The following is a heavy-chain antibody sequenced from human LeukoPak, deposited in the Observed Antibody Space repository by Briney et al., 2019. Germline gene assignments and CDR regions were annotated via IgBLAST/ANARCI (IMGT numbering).Heavy chain of an antibody. CDR2: IYYSGST. Sequence: SETLSLTCTVSGGSISSYYWSWIRQPPGKGLEWIGYIYYSGSTNYSPSLKSRVTISVDTSKNQFSLKLSSVTAADTAVYYRARSPSMVRGVIYWFDPWGQGTLVTVSS. J-gene: IGHJ5*02. D-gene: IGHD3-10*01. CDR1: GGSISSYY. V-gene: IGHV4-59*01. CDR3: ARSPSMVRGVIYWFDP.